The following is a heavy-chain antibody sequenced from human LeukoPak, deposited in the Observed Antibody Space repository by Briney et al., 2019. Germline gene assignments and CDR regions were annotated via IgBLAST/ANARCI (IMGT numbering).Heavy chain of an antibody. CDR3: ARTDRSGWYGEY. V-gene: IGHV4-38-2*02. CDR2: IYHSGST. D-gene: IGHD6-19*01. CDR1: GYSISSGYY. J-gene: IGHJ4*02. Sequence: SDTLSLTCTVSGYSISSGYYWGWIRQPPGKGLEWIGNIYHSGSTYYNPALRSRVTISIDTSKNQFSLKLSSVTAADTAVYYCARTDRSGWYGEYWGQGALVTVS.